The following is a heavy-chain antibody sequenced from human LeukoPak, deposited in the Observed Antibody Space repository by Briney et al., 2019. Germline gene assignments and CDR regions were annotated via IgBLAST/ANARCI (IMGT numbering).Heavy chain of an antibody. CDR3: ARGAFYGYYYDSSGFRLPDY. Sequence: SVKVSCKASGGTFSSYAISWVRQAPGQGLEWMGGIIPIFGTANYAQKFQGRVTITADESTSTAYMELSSLRSEDTAVYYCARGAFYGYYYDSSGFRLPDYWGQGTLVTVSP. CDR2: IIPIFGTA. V-gene: IGHV1-69*13. D-gene: IGHD3-22*01. CDR1: GGTFSSYA. J-gene: IGHJ4*02.